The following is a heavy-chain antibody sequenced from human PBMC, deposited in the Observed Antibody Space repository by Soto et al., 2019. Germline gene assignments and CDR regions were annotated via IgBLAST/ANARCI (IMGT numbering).Heavy chain of an antibody. V-gene: IGHV1-3*01. Sequence: GASVKVSCKASGYTFTSYAMHWVRQAPGQRLEWMGWINAGNGNTKYSQKFQGRVTITRDTSASTAYMELSSLRSEDTAVYYCARGSGTPDFWSGYYTFDYWGQGTLVTVSS. D-gene: IGHD3-3*01. CDR2: INAGNGNT. CDR1: GYTFTSYA. CDR3: ARGSGTPDFWSGYYTFDY. J-gene: IGHJ4*02.